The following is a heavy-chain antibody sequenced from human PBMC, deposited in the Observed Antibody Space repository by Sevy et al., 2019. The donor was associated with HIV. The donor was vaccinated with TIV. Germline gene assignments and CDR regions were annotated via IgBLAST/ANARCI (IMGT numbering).Heavy chain of an antibody. CDR3: ARGATIFGVVIRGGYYYYGMDV. Sequence: SETLSLTCAVYGGSFSGYYWSWIRQPPGKGLEWIGEINHSGSTNYNPSLKSRVTISVDTSKNQFSLKLNSVTAADTAVYYCARGATIFGVVIRGGYYYYGMDVWGQGTTVTVSS. J-gene: IGHJ6*02. V-gene: IGHV4-34*01. CDR1: GGSFSGYY. CDR2: INHSGST. D-gene: IGHD3-3*01.